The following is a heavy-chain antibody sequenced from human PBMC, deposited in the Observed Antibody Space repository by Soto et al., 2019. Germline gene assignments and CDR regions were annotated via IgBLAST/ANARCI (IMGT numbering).Heavy chain of an antibody. J-gene: IGHJ6*02. CDR1: GGSVSSGSYY. Sequence: PSETLSLTCTVSGGSVSSGSYYWSWIRQPPGKGLEWIGYIYYSGSTNCNPSLKSRVTISVDTSKNQFSLKLSSVTAADTAVYYCARDGYNLYYYYYGMDVWGQGTTVTVSS. CDR2: IYYSGST. CDR3: ARDGYNLYYYYYGMDV. V-gene: IGHV4-61*01. D-gene: IGHD5-12*01.